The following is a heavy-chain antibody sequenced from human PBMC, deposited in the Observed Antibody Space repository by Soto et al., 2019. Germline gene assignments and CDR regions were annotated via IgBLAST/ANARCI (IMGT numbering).Heavy chain of an antibody. Sequence: SETLSLTCTVSTGSISSYYWSWIRQPPGKGLEWIGYIYYSGSTNYDPSLKSRVTISIDTSKNHFSLNLSSVTAADTAVYYCAGGETSMVMVYSGQGTLVTVS. CDR1: TGSISSYY. J-gene: IGHJ4*02. D-gene: IGHD5-18*01. V-gene: IGHV4-59*01. CDR3: AGGETSMVMVY. CDR2: IYYSGST.